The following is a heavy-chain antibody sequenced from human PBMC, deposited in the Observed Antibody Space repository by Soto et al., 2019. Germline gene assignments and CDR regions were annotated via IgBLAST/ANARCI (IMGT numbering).Heavy chain of an antibody. CDR3: ARDLAAGDY. CDR1: GYTFTHYY. J-gene: IGHJ4*02. Sequence: QVQLVQSGAEVKKPGASVKLSCRTSGYTFTHYYIHCVRQAPGQGLEWLAIINPASGSTNYAQDFQGRVTLTMDTSTTTVYRELSGLRAEDTASFYCARDLAAGDYWGQGTLVTVSS. V-gene: IGHV1-46*01. D-gene: IGHD6-13*01. CDR2: INPASGST.